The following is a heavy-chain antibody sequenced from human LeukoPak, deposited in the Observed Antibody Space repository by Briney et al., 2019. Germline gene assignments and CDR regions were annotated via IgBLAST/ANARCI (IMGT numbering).Heavy chain of an antibody. CDR3: AKDQRVIDSGSGIDY. CDR1: GFTFSSYG. Sequence: GGSLRLSCAASGFTFSSYGMHWVRQAPGKGLEWVAVISYDGSNKYYADPVKGRFTISRDNSKNTLYLQMNSLRAEDTAVYYCAKDQRVIDSGSGIDYWGQGTLVTVSS. J-gene: IGHJ4*02. D-gene: IGHD5-12*01. CDR2: ISYDGSNK. V-gene: IGHV3-30*18.